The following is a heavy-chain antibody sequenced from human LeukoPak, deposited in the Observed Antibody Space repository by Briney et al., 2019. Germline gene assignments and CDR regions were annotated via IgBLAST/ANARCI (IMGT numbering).Heavy chain of an antibody. CDR2: ISYDGYDK. J-gene: IGHJ4*02. Sequence: GGSLRLSCAASGFTFNDYAMYWVRQAPGKGLEWVTLISYDGYDKSYADSVKGRFTISRDNSKNTLYLQMNSLRAEDTAVYYCAKSPDGIIGVRDYWGQGTLVTVSS. D-gene: IGHD2-8*01. CDR3: AKSPDGIIGVRDY. V-gene: IGHV3-30-3*02. CDR1: GFTFNDYA.